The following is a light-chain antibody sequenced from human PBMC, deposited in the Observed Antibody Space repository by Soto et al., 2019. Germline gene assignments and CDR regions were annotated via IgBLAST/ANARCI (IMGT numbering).Light chain of an antibody. Sequence: QSVLTQPPSVSGAPGQRVSISCTGSNSNIGAGYDVHWYQQLPGTAPKLLIYGNINRPSGVPDRFSGSKSGASAFLVLTGIQADPVADYYCKSYDSSLSGSKVFGGGTKLTVL. CDR3: KSYDSSLSGSKV. CDR1: NSNIGAGYD. J-gene: IGLJ3*02. CDR2: GNI. V-gene: IGLV1-40*01.